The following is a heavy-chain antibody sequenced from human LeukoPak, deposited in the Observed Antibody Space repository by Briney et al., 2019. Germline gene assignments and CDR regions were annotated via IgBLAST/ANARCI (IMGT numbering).Heavy chain of an antibody. CDR1: GFTFSDYY. J-gene: IGHJ4*02. CDR2: ISSSGSTI. D-gene: IGHD3-22*01. Sequence: GGSLRLSCAASGFTFSDYYTSWIRQAPGKGLEWVLYISSSGSTIYYADSVKGRFTISRDNAKNSLYLQMNSLRAEDTAVYYCARGDYYDSSGYFPNWGQGTLVTVSS. V-gene: IGHV3-11*01. CDR3: ARGDYYDSSGYFPN.